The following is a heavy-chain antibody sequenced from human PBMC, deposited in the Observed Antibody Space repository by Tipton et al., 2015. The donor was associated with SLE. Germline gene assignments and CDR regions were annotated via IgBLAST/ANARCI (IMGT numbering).Heavy chain of an antibody. V-gene: IGHV4-39*01. CDR1: GGSISSYY. D-gene: IGHD2-15*01. CDR2: LYYTGST. CDR3: ARLGGSGFDY. Sequence: TLSLTCTVSGGSISSYYWGWIRQPPGRGLEWIGSLYYTGSTYYNPSLKSRVTISVDTSKNQFSLKLSSVTAADTAVYYCARLGGSGFDYWGQGTLVTVSS. J-gene: IGHJ4*02.